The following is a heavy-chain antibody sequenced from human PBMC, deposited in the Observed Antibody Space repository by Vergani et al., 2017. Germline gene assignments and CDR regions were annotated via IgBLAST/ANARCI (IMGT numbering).Heavy chain of an antibody. CDR1: GGSLSSYY. D-gene: IGHD3-10*01. Sequence: QVQLQESGPGLVKPSETLSLTCTVSGGSLSSYYWSWIRQPPGKGLEWIGYIYYSGSTNYNPSLKSRVTISVDTSKNQFSLKLSSVTAADTAVYYCARDRGGWNDAFDIWGQGTMVTVSS. CDR3: ARDRGGWNDAFDI. V-gene: IGHV4-59*01. CDR2: IYYSGST. J-gene: IGHJ3*02.